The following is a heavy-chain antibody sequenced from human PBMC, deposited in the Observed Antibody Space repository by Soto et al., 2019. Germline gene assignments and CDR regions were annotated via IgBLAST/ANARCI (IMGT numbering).Heavy chain of an antibody. CDR2: IYPGDSDT. V-gene: IGHV5-51*01. CDR3: ARRVDSNGCYHYYLLAV. J-gene: IGHJ6*03. D-gene: IGHD3-22*01. CDR1: GYSFTSYW. Sequence: PGESLKISCKGSGYSFTSYWIGWVRQMPGKGLEWMGIIYPGDSDTRYSPSCQGQVTISADKSISTAYLQWSSLKDSDTAMYYCARRVDSNGCYHYYLLAVCCKDSTV.